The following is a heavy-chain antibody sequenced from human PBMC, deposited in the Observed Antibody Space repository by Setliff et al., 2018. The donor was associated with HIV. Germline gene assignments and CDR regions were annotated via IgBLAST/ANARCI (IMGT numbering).Heavy chain of an antibody. V-gene: IGHV4-4*09. CDR2: IYPSGST. D-gene: IGHD3-10*01. CDR1: GASISSHY. Sequence: PSETLSLTCTVSGASISSHYWSWIRQRPGKGLESIGNIYPSGSTYYTPSLKSRASISVDTSKSLFSLKLSSVTAADTAVYYCARGRAYMDVWGKGTTVTVSS. CDR3: ARGRAYMDV. J-gene: IGHJ6*03.